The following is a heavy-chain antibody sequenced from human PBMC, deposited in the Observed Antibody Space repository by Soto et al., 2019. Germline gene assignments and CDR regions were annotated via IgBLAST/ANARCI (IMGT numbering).Heavy chain of an antibody. J-gene: IGHJ4*02. D-gene: IGHD5-18*01. CDR1: GFTFSSYD. Sequence: QVQLVESGGGVVQPGRSLRLSCAASGFTFSSYDMHWVRQAPGKGLEWVAVIWYDGSSKYYADSVKGRFTISRDNSKNTLYLQMNSLRAEDTAVYYCAREGGQVDTPIAFDYWGQGTLVTVSS. V-gene: IGHV3-33*01. CDR2: IWYDGSSK. CDR3: AREGGQVDTPIAFDY.